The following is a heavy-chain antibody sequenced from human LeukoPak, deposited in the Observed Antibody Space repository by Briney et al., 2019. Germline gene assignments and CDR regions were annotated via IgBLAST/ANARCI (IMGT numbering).Heavy chain of an antibody. D-gene: IGHD6-13*01. J-gene: IGHJ4*02. V-gene: IGHV5-51*01. CDR3: ARLGRRAAAGSTFDY. Sequence: GESLKISCKGSGYSFTSYWIGWMRQMPGKGLEWMGIIYPGDSDTRYSPSFQGQVTISANKSISTAYLQWSSLKASDTAMYYCARLGRRAAAGSTFDYWGQGTLVTVSS. CDR2: IYPGDSDT. CDR1: GYSFTSYW.